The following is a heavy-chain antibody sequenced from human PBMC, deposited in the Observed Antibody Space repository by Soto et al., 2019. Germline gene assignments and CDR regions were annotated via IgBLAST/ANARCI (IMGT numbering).Heavy chain of an antibody. V-gene: IGHV3-13*01. J-gene: IGHJ2*01. CDR1: GFTFSSYD. CDR2: IGTAGDT. CDR3: ARVSGPIAAAGMIGFRGNWYFDL. Sequence: GGSLRLSCAASGFTFSSYDMHWVRQATGKGLEWVSAIGTAGDTYYPGSVKGRFTISRENAKNSLYLQMNSLRAGDTAVYYCARVSGPIAAAGMIGFRGNWYFDLWGRGTLVTVSS. D-gene: IGHD6-13*01.